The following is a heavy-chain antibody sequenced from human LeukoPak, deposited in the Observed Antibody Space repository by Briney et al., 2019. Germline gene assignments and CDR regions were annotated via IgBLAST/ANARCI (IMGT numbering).Heavy chain of an antibody. CDR2: IYYSGST. CDR3: AREGAAAGTFDY. Sequence: KASETLSLTCTVSGGSISSHYWSWIRQPPGKGLEWIGYIYYSGSTNYNPSLKSRVTISVDTSKNQFSLKLSSVTAADTAVYYCAREGAAAGTFDYWGQGTLVTVSS. D-gene: IGHD6-13*01. V-gene: IGHV4-59*11. J-gene: IGHJ4*02. CDR1: GGSISSHY.